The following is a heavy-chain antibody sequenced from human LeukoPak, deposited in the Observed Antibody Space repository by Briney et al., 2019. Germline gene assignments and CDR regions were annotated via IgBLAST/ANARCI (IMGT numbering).Heavy chain of an antibody. CDR2: IYTSGST. V-gene: IGHV4-61*02. J-gene: IGHJ3*02. CDR1: GASISIGSSY. D-gene: IGHD2-2*01. CDR3: ARGPYCSSSSPIPCAFDI. Sequence: SETLSLPCTVSGASISIGSSYGTWIRQPAGKGLERIGRIYTSGSTNYNPSLKSRVTISVDTSKNQFSLKLSSVPAADTAVYYCARGPYCSSSSPIPCAFDIWGQGTMVTVSS.